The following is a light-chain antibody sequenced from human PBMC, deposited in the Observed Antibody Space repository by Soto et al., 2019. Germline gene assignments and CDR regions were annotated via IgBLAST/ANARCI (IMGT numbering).Light chain of an antibody. CDR3: GTWDSSLSAGV. V-gene: IGLV1-51*01. J-gene: IGLJ2*01. CDR1: SSNIADNY. CDR2: DND. Sequence: QSVLTQPPSVSAAPGQKVSISCSGSSSNIADNYVSWYQQLPGTAPKILIYDNDKRPSGIPDRFSGSKSGTSATLGITGLQTGDEADYYCGTWDSSLSAGVFGGGTKVTVL.